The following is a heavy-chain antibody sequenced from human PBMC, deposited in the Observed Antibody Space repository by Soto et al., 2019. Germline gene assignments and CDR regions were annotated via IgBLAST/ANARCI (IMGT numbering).Heavy chain of an antibody. D-gene: IGHD1-26*01. V-gene: IGHV3-21*01. J-gene: IGHJ4*02. CDR2: ISSTSSFI. CDR3: ARDTEEQELYFDY. Sequence: EVPLVESGGGLVKPGGSLRLSCAASGFTFSSYSMNWVRQAPGKGLEWVSSISSTSSFIYYADSVKGRFTISRDNAKNSLYLQMNSLRAEDTAVYYCARDTEEQELYFDYWCQGTLVTVSS. CDR1: GFTFSSYS.